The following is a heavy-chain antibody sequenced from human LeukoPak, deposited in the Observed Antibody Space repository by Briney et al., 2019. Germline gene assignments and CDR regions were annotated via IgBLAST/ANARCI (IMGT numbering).Heavy chain of an antibody. CDR3: ARDLNY. CDR2: IDTGDNT. J-gene: IGHJ4*02. Sequence: RGGSLRLSCAASGFTVSNNYMSWVRQAPGKGLEWVSIIDTGDNTYYVDSVKGRFTISRDNSKNTLYLQMNSLRAEDTAVYYCARDLNYWGQGTLVT. V-gene: IGHV3-53*01. CDR1: GFTVSNNY.